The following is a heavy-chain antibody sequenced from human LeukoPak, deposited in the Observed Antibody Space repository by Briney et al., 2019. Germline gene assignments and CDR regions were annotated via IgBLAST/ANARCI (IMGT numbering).Heavy chain of an antibody. Sequence: SETLSLTCTVSGGSLSSYYWSWIRQPPGKGVAGIGYIYYSGSTNYNPSLKSRVTISVDTSKNQFSLKLSSVTAADTAVYYCARRGGSGSLFGGYYFDYWGQGTLVTVSS. CDR3: ARRGGSGSLFGGYYFDY. J-gene: IGHJ4*02. CDR2: IYYSGST. D-gene: IGHD3-10*01. V-gene: IGHV4-59*08. CDR1: GGSLSSYY.